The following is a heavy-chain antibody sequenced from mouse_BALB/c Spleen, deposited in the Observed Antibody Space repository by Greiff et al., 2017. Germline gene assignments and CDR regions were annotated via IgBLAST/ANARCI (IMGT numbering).Heavy chain of an antibody. CDR1: GFTFSDYG. Sequence: DVMLVESGRGLVQPGGSRKLSCAASGFTFSDYGMAWVRQAPGKGPEWVAFISNLAYSIYYADTVTGRFTISRENAKNTLYLEMSSLRSEDTAMYYCARERGLRQAWFAYWGQGTLVTVSA. CDR2: ISNLAYSI. J-gene: IGHJ3*01. V-gene: IGHV5-15*02. D-gene: IGHD2-4*01. CDR3: ARERGLRQAWFAY.